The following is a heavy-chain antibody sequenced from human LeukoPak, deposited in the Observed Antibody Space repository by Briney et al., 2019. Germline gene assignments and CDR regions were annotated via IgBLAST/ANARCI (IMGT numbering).Heavy chain of an antibody. Sequence: GGSLRLSCTVSGFTVSSNSMSWVRQAPGKGLEWVSGISSIGGSTVYADSVQGRFTISRDNSKNALYLQMNSLRAEDTAVYYCAKENFVVVPAANLDYWGQGTLVTVSS. V-gene: IGHV3-23*01. J-gene: IGHJ4*02. CDR1: GFTVSSNS. CDR3: AKENFVVVPAANLDY. D-gene: IGHD2-2*01. CDR2: ISSIGGST.